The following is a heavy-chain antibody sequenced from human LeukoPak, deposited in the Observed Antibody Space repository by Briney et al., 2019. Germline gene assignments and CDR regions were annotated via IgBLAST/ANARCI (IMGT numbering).Heavy chain of an antibody. CDR1: GFTLSDYS. CDR2: ISSDPNYI. CDR3: ARDLRYGVVLETDDRGNY. J-gene: IGHJ4*02. Sequence: MSGGSLRLSCAASGFTLSDYSMNWVRQAPGKGLEWVSTISSDPNYIYYGASVRGRFTISRDNAENSLFLQMNSLRAEDTAVCYCARDLRYGVVLETDDRGNYWGQGTLVVVSS. D-gene: IGHD5-18*01. V-gene: IGHV3-21*01.